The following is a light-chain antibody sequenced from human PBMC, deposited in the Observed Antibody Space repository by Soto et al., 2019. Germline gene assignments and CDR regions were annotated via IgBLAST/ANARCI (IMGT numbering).Light chain of an antibody. CDR3: QTWGTGIRV. V-gene: IGLV4-69*01. Sequence: QSVLTQPPSASASLGASVKLTCTLSSGHSNYAIAWHQQQPEKGPRYLMKVDRDGTHYKGDGIPDRFSGSSSGAERYLTISSLQSEDEADYYCQTWGTGIRVFGGGTKLTVL. CDR1: SGHSNYA. J-gene: IGLJ3*02. CDR2: VDRDGTH.